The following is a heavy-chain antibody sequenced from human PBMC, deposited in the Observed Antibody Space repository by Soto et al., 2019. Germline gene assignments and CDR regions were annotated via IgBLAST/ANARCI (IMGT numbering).Heavy chain of an antibody. D-gene: IGHD1-7*01. J-gene: IGHJ6*02. V-gene: IGHV3-21*01. CDR2: ISSSSSYI. CDR3: ARDPGNYVGVYYYYYGMDV. Sequence: VGSLRLSCAASGFTFSSYSMNWVRQAPGKGLEWVSSISSSSSYIYYADSVKGRFTISRDNAKNSLYLQMNSLRAEDTAVYYCARDPGNYVGVYYYYYGMDVWGQGTTVTVSS. CDR1: GFTFSSYS.